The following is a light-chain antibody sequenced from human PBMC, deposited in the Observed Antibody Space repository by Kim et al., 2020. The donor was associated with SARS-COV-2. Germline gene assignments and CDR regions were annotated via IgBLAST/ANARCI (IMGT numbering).Light chain of an antibody. Sequence: GSPGERATLSCRASQSVSSTLAWYQQKPGQAPRLLIYGASTRATDIPARFSGSGSGTEFTLTISSLQSEDFAVYYCLQCDNWPKTFGQGTKVDIK. J-gene: IGKJ1*01. V-gene: IGKV3D-15*01. CDR2: GAS. CDR1: QSVSST. CDR3: LQCDNWPKT.